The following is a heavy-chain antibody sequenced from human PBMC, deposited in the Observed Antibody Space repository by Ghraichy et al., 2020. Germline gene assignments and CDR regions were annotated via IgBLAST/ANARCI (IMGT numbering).Heavy chain of an antibody. CDR2: IYYSGST. CDR1: GGSVSSGSYY. Sequence: SETLSLTCTVSGGSVSSGSYYWSWIRQPPGKGLEWIGNIYYSGSTSYNPSLKSRVNISLDTPKKQFSLKLSSVTTADTAVYYCARVPTPTKSVDYWGQGTLVTVSS. V-gene: IGHV4-61*01. J-gene: IGHJ4*02. CDR3: ARVPTPTKSVDY. D-gene: IGHD5-12*01.